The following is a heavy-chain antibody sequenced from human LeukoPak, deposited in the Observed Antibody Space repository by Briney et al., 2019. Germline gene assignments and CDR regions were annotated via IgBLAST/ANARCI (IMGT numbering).Heavy chain of an antibody. J-gene: IGHJ4*02. CDR2: ISACNGNT. CDR1: GYTFTSYG. D-gene: IGHD2-2*01. V-gene: IGHV1-18*01. CDR3: ARGRCSSTSCYFPFDY. Sequence: ASVKVSCKASGYTFTSYGISWVRQAPGQGLEWMGWISACNGNTNYAQKLQGRVTMTTDTSTSTAYMELRSLRSDDTAVYYCARGRCSSTSCYFPFDYGGQGTLVTVSS.